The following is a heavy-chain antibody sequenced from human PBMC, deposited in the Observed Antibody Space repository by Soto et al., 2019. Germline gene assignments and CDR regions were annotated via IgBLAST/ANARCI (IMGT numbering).Heavy chain of an antibody. CDR3: AKRSVDGQGDAFDI. J-gene: IGHJ3*02. CDR2: ISYDGSKK. D-gene: IGHD5-12*01. Sequence: GGSLRLSCAASGFTFIGYGMHCVRQAPGKGLEWVAVISYDGSKKYYVDCVKGRFTNSRSNSKEVLYLQMNSLSAEELAVYYCAKRSVDGQGDAFDIWGLAKMVNDS. CDR1: GFTFIGYG. V-gene: IGHV3-30*18.